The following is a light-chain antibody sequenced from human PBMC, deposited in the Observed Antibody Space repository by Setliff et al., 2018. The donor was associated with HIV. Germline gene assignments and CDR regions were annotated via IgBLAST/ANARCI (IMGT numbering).Light chain of an antibody. J-gene: IGLJ1*01. V-gene: IGLV2-14*01. CDR2: EVS. Sequence: QSVLAQPASVSGSPGQSITISCTGTSSDVGGYNYVSWYQHHPGKAPKLMIYEVSNRPSGVSNRFSGSKSGDTASLTISGLQAEDEADYYCSSYTTTTIYVFGTGTKVTVL. CDR3: SSYTTTTIYV. CDR1: SSDVGGYNY.